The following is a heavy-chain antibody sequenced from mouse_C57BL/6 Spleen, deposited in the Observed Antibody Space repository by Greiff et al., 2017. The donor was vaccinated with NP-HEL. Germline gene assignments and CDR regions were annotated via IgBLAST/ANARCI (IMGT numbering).Heavy chain of an antibody. V-gene: IGHV1-76*01. Sequence: VQLQQSGAELVRPGASVKLSCKASGYTFTDYYINWVKQRPGQGLEWIARIYPGSGNTYYNEKFKGKATLTAEKSSSTAYMQLSSLTSEDSAVYFCARGGNYGSYYFDYWGQGTTLTVSS. J-gene: IGHJ2*01. CDR3: ARGGNYGSYYFDY. D-gene: IGHD1-1*02. CDR1: GYTFTDYY. CDR2: IYPGSGNT.